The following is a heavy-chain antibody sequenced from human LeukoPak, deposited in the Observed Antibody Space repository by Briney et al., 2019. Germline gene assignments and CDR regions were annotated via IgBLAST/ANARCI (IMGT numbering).Heavy chain of an antibody. D-gene: IGHD2-15*01. Sequence: PGGSLRLSCAASGFTFSSYAMSWVRQAPGKGLEWVSSISNSDGSTYYAASVKGRFTISRDNSKNTLYLQMNSLRAEDTAIYYCVKDWDMPPGYWGQGTLVTVSS. CDR2: ISNSDGST. J-gene: IGHJ4*02. V-gene: IGHV3-23*01. CDR3: VKDWDMPPGY. CDR1: GFTFSSYA.